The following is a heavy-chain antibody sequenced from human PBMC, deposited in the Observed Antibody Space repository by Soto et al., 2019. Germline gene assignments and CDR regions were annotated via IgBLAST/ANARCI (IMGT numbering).Heavy chain of an antibody. Sequence: PSETLSLTCTVSGGSISSGGYYWSWIRQHPGKGLEWIGYIYYSGSTYYNPSLKSRVTISVDTSKNQFSLKLISVTAADTAVYYCARDRKELLWFGELSDYYYYMDVWGKGTTVTVSS. CDR1: GGSISSGGYY. V-gene: IGHV4-31*03. CDR3: ARDRKELLWFGELSDYYYYMDV. J-gene: IGHJ6*03. D-gene: IGHD3-10*01. CDR2: IYYSGST.